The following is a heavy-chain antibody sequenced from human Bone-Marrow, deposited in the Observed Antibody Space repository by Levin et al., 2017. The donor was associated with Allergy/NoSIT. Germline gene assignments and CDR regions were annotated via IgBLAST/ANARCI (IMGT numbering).Heavy chain of an antibody. CDR1: GFTFSNSA. Sequence: ASVKVSCKTSGFTFSNSAVQWVRQARGQGLEWIGWIVVGSGNTNYAQKFQERVTITWDMSTSTAYLELSSLRSEDTAVYYCAADSRVSAGGGDYWGQGTLVTVSS. CDR2: IVVGSGNT. V-gene: IGHV1-58*01. CDR3: AADSRVSAGGGDY. D-gene: IGHD6-25*01. J-gene: IGHJ4*02.